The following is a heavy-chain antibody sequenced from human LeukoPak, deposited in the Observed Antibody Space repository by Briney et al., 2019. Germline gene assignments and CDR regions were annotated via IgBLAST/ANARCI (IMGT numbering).Heavy chain of an antibody. CDR1: GGTFSSYA. J-gene: IGHJ6*02. CDR3: ASPSSSSSPPHYYYYGMDV. V-gene: IGHV1-69*13. Sequence: ASVKVSCKASGGTFSSYAISWVLQAPGQGLEWMGGIIPIFGTANYAQKFRGRVTITADESTSTAYMELSSLRSEDTAVYYCASPSSSSSPPHYYYYGMDVWGQGTTVTVSS. D-gene: IGHD6-6*01. CDR2: IIPIFGTA.